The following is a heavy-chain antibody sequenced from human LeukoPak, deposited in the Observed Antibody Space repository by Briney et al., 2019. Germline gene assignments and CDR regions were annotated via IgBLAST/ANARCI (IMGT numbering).Heavy chain of an antibody. Sequence: GASVKVSCKASGYTFTSYGISWVRQAPGQGLEWMGWISAYNGNTNYAQKLQGRVTMTTDTSTSTAYMELRSLRSDDTAVYYCAKPPGVVVPAAMLYDYWGQGTLVTVSS. CDR1: GYTFTSYG. V-gene: IGHV1-18*01. CDR3: AKPPGVVVPAAMLYDY. CDR2: ISAYNGNT. D-gene: IGHD2-2*01. J-gene: IGHJ4*02.